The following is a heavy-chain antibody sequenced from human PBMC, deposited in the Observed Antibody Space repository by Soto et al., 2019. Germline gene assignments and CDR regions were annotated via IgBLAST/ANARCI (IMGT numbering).Heavy chain of an antibody. V-gene: IGHV3-48*03. J-gene: IGHJ4*02. CDR2: ISSSGTTA. CDR1: GFTFSRFE. CDR3: TRAAWFPYLSFY. Sequence: EVQLVESGGGLVQPGGSLRLSCAASGFTFSRFELHWVRQAPGKGLEWISYISSSGTTAYYASSVEGRFTISRDNANNAVYLQMDSLRAEDTALYFCTRAAWFPYLSFYWGQGALVTVSS. D-gene: IGHD3-10*01.